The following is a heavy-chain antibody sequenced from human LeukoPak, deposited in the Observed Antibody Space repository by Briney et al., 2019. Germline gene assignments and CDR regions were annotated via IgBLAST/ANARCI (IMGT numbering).Heavy chain of an antibody. D-gene: IGHD3-22*01. CDR3: ARDYHDSSGSYGVDY. Sequence: PGGSLRLSCVASGFTFSSYALSWVRQAPGKGLEWVSVISGSGGTTHYADSVKGRFTISRDNSKNTLYLQMNSLRAEGTAVYYCARDYHDSSGSYGVDYWGQGTLVTVSS. J-gene: IGHJ4*02. CDR1: GFTFSSYA. V-gene: IGHV3-23*01. CDR2: ISGSGGTT.